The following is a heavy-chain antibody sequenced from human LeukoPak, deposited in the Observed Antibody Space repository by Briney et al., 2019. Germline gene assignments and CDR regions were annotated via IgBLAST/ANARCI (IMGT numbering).Heavy chain of an antibody. CDR2: FDPEDGET. V-gene: IGHV1-24*01. Sequence: ASVKVSCKVSGYTLTELSMHWVRQAPGKGLEWMGGFDPEDGETIYAQKFQGRVTMTEDTSTDTAYMELSSLRSEDTAVYYCATGEMATIRDYFDYWGQGTLVTVSS. CDR1: GYTLTELS. CDR3: ATGEMATIRDYFDY. J-gene: IGHJ4*02. D-gene: IGHD5-24*01.